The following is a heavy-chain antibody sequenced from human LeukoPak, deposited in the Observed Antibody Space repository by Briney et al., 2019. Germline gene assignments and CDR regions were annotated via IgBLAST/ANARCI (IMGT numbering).Heavy chain of an antibody. CDR2: ISYDGSNK. D-gene: IGHD3-22*01. Sequence: PGGSLRLSCAASGFTFSSYAMHWVRQAPGKGLEWVAVISYDGSNKYYTDSVKGRFTISRDNSKNTLYVEMNSLRVEDTAVFYCARSGARGYYDSGGYYPDYWGQGTLVTVSS. CDR1: GFTFSSYA. V-gene: IGHV3-30-3*01. J-gene: IGHJ4*02. CDR3: ARSGARGYYDSGGYYPDY.